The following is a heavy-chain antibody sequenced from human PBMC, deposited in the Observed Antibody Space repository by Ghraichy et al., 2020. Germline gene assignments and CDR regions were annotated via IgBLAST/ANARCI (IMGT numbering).Heavy chain of an antibody. J-gene: IGHJ5*02. CDR1: GFAFRSYS. Sequence: GGSLRLSCAASGFAFRSYSMHWVRQAPGKGLEWLSSISGSSADIYYADSVRGRFTNSRDNARNSLYLQMNSLRVDDTAVYYCARDPDTNVEQDWFDPWGQGTLVTVSS. D-gene: IGHD1/OR15-1a*01. CDR3: ARDPDTNVEQDWFDP. V-gene: IGHV3-21*01. CDR2: ISGSSADI.